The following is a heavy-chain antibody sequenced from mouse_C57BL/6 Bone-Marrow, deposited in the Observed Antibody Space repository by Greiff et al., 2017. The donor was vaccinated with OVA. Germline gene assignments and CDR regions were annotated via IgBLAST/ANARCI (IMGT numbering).Heavy chain of an antibody. CDR1: GFTFSDYG. V-gene: IGHV5-17*01. D-gene: IGHD2-5*01. J-gene: IGHJ4*01. CDR2: ISSGSSTI. CDR3: AKGGYSNYNYAMDY. Sequence: EVQVVESGGGLVKPGGSLKLSCAASGFTFSDYGMHRVRQAPEKGLEWVAYISSGSSTIYYADTVKGRFTISRDNAKNTLFLQMTSLRSEDTAMYYCAKGGYSNYNYAMDYWGQGTSVTVSS.